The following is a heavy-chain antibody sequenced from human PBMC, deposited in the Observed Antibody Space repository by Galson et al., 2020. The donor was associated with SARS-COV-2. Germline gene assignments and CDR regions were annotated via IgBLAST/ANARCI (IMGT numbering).Heavy chain of an antibody. CDR1: GGSISDYY. Sequence: SQTLSLTCTVSGGSISDYYWSWVRQPPGKGLEWIGYIYYSGSTSYNPSLKSRVTISLDTSKNQFTLKLSSVTAADTAVYYCARHETTSNTDNSGYYFEGMDVWGQGTTVTVSS. D-gene: IGHD3-22*01. CDR3: ARHETTSNTDNSGYYFEGMDV. J-gene: IGHJ6*02. V-gene: IGHV4-59*08. CDR2: IYYSGST.